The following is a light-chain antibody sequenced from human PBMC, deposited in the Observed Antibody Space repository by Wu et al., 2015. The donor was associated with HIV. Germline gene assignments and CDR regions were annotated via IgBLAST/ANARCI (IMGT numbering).Light chain of an antibody. Sequence: DIQMTQSPSSLSASVGDRVTITCQASQDISNHLNWYQQRPGKAPKLLIYDASNLETGVPSRFSGGGSGTDFTFTISSLQPEDIATYYCQQYDNLPITFGHGTRLEIK. CDR2: DAS. V-gene: IGKV1-33*01. CDR1: QDISNH. J-gene: IGKJ5*01. CDR3: QQYDNLPIT.